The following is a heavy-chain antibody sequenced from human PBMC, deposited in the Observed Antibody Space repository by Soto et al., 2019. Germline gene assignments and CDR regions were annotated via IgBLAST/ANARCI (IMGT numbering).Heavy chain of an antibody. CDR3: AKDTHHGVYNYYGMDG. V-gene: IGHV3-30*18. J-gene: IGHJ6*02. Sequence: QVQLVESGGGVVQPERSLRLSCEVSGFTFSSYGMHWVRQATGKGLEWVAVISYDGMKKHYADFVKGRFTISRDNSKNTLYLQMNSLRAEDTAVYYCAKDTHHGVYNYYGMDGWGQGTTVTVSS. CDR2: ISYDGMKK. CDR1: GFTFSSYG. D-gene: IGHD3-10*01.